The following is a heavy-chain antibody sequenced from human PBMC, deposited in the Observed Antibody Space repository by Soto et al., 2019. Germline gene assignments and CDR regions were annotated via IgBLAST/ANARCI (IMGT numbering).Heavy chain of an antibody. CDR1: GGSISSYY. D-gene: IGHD3-9*01. Sequence: SETLSLTCTVSGGSISSYYWSWIRQPPGKGLEWIGYIYYSGSTNYNPSLKSRVTISVDTSKNQFSLKLSSVTAADTAVYYCARVNYDILTGYSFDYWGQGTLLTVS. CDR2: IYYSGST. J-gene: IGHJ4*02. V-gene: IGHV4-59*01. CDR3: ARVNYDILTGYSFDY.